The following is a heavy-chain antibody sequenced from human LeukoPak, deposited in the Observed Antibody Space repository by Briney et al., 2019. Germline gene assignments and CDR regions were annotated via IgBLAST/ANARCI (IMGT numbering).Heavy chain of an antibody. Sequence: SETLSLTCTVSGGSIIRSPYYWAWIRQPPGKGLEWIGSIYYTGSTYDNPSLKSRAIISVDTSNNQFSLKLNSVSAADTAVYYCASMLGDSSGYFYYYYYMDVWGKGTTVTISS. D-gene: IGHD3-22*01. CDR2: IYYTGST. V-gene: IGHV4-39*01. J-gene: IGHJ6*03. CDR1: GGSIIRSPYY. CDR3: ASMLGDSSGYFYYYYYMDV.